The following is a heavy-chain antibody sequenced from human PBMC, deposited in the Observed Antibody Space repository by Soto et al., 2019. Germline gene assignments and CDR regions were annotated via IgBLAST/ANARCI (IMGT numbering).Heavy chain of an antibody. CDR2: IYYSGST. CDR1: GGSISSGGYY. Sequence: SETLSLTCTVSGGSISSGGYYWSWIRQHPGKGLEWIGYIYYSGSTYYNPSLKSRVTISVDTSKNQFSLKLSSVTAADTAVYYCARIAAAGTKSNYYYGMDVWGQGTTVTVSS. CDR3: ARIAAAGTKSNYYYGMDV. V-gene: IGHV4-31*03. D-gene: IGHD6-13*01. J-gene: IGHJ6*02.